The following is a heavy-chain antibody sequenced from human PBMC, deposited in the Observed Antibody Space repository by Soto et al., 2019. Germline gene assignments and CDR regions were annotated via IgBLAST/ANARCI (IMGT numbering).Heavy chain of an antibody. J-gene: IGHJ4*02. CDR2: ISGSGGST. D-gene: IGHD6-19*01. Sequence: EMQLLESGGGLVQPGGSLRLSCAASGFTFSSYAMSWVRQAPGKGLEWVSAISGSGGSTYYADSVKGRFTISRDNSKNTLYLQMNSLRAEDTAVYYCAKDREQWPTPFDYCGQGTLVTVSS. V-gene: IGHV3-23*01. CDR1: GFTFSSYA. CDR3: AKDREQWPTPFDY.